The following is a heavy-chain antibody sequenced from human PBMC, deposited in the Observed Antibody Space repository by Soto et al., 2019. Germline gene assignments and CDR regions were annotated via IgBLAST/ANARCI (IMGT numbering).Heavy chain of an antibody. CDR1: GGRMWSSGDD. CDR2: IYYSGST. J-gene: IGHJ4*02. Sequence: SGRMSLARTSCGGRMWSSGDDGGWKRKPPGKGLESIRSIYYSGSTYYNPSLKSRVTISVDTSKNQFSLKLSSVTAADTAVYYCARQRYYDFWSGFYLLDYWGQGTLVTVSS. V-gene: IGHV4-39*01. D-gene: IGHD3-3*01. CDR3: ARQRYYDFWSGFYLLDY.